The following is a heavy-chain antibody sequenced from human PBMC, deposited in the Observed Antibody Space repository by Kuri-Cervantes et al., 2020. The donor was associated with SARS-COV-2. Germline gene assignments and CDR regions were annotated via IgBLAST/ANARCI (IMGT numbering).Heavy chain of an antibody. Sequence: ASVKVSCKVSGYTLTELSMHWVRQAPGKGLEWMEGFDPEDGETIYAQKFQGRVTMTEDTSTDTAYMELSSLRSEDTAVYYCATGPGLVAQFDYWGQGTLVTVSS. CDR2: FDPEDGET. J-gene: IGHJ4*02. V-gene: IGHV1-24*01. CDR3: ATGPGLVAQFDY. D-gene: IGHD3/OR15-3a*01. CDR1: GYTLTELS.